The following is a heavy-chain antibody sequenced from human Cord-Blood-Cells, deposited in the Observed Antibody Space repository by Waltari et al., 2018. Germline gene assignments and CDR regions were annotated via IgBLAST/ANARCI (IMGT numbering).Heavy chain of an antibody. CDR2: IIPIFGTA. CDR3: ARGSGSYPQYYFDY. V-gene: IGHV1-69*01. D-gene: IGHD3-10*01. J-gene: IGHJ4*02. Sequence: QVQLVQSGAEVKKPGSSVKVSCKASGGTFSSYAISWVRQAPGKGLEWMGGIIPIFGTANYAQKFQGRVTITADESTSTAYMELSSLRSEDTAVYYCARGSGSYPQYYFDYWGQGTLVTVSS. CDR1: GGTFSSYA.